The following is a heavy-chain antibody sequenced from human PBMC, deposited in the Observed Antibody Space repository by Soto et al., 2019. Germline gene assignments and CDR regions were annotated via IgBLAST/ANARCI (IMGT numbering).Heavy chain of an antibody. CDR1: GDSISSSSYH. J-gene: IGHJ4*02. V-gene: IGHV4-39*01. CDR2: IYYSGST. D-gene: IGHD4-17*01. CDR3: VRLFMTTMTKIFDY. Sequence: SATLSLTCTVSGDSISSSSYHWGWIRQPPGKGLECIGSIYYSGSTFYNPSLKSRVIISVDTSKKQFSLKLSSVTAADTAVYYCVRLFMTTMTKIFDYWGQGSLVTSPQ.